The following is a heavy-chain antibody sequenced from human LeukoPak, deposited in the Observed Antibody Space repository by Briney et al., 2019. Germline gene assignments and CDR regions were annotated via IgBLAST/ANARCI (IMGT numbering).Heavy chain of an antibody. CDR1: GGSISSYY. V-gene: IGHV4-4*07. J-gene: IGHJ3*02. D-gene: IGHD3-22*01. Sequence: SETLSLTCTFSGGSISSYYWSWIRQPAGKGLEWIGRIYTSGSTNYNPSLKSRVTISVDTSKNQFSLKLSSVTAADTAVYYCARAYYCDSSGYYHDAFDIWGQGTMVTVSS. CDR3: ARAYYCDSSGYYHDAFDI. CDR2: IYTSGST.